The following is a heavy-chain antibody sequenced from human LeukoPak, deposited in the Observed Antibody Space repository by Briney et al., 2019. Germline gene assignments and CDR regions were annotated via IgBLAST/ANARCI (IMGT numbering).Heavy chain of an antibody. CDR3: ARRRLYYYDSSGYSNSDYYYGMDV. V-gene: IGHV4-34*01. CDR2: INHSGST. CDR1: GVSFSGYY. D-gene: IGHD3-22*01. J-gene: IGHJ6*02. Sequence: RSSETLSLTCAVYGVSFSGYYWSWIRQPPGKGLEWIGEINHSGSTNYNPSLKSRVTISVDTSKNQFSLKLSSVTAADTAVYYCARRRLYYYDSSGYSNSDYYYGMDVWGQGTTVTVSS.